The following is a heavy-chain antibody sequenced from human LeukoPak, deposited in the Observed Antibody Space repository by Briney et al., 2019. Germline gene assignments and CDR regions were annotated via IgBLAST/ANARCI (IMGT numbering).Heavy chain of an antibody. CDR3: ARGVGYYGSGSYYFDY. V-gene: IGHV4-59*01. D-gene: IGHD3-10*01. J-gene: IGHJ4*02. CDR2: IYYSGST. Sequence: SETLSHTCTVSGGSISSYYWSWIRQPPGKGLEWIGYIYYSGSTNYNPSLKSRVTISVDTSKNQFSLKLSSVTAADTAVYYCARGVGYYGSGSYYFDYWGQGTLVTVSS. CDR1: GGSISSYY.